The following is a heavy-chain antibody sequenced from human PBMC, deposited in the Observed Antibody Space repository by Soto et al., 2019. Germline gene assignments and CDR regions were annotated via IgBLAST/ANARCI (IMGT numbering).Heavy chain of an antibody. V-gene: IGHV4-39*01. Sequence: QVQLQESGPGPVRPWETLSLICSVSGVSISDTHCWGWIRQPPGKGLEWVGSMYFSGRTYYNPSLQSRVTISVDSSKNHFSLQLSSATAADTAIYYCATNSDSPGLYFLLWGQGTLATVSS. J-gene: IGHJ4*02. CDR3: ATNSDSPGLYFLL. CDR1: GVSISDTHC. D-gene: IGHD3-22*01. CDR2: MYFSGRT.